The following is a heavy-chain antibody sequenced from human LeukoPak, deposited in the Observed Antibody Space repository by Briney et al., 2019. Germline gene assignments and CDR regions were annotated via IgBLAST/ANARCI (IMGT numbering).Heavy chain of an antibody. J-gene: IGHJ4*02. Sequence: PSEPLSLTCTVSGGFISSYYWSWIRQPPGKGLEWIGFISYSGSTYYNPSLKSRVTMSVDTSKNQFSLNLRSVTAADTAVYYCARDRYSYGFWGQGILVTVSS. V-gene: IGHV4-59*01. CDR3: ARDRYSYGF. CDR1: GGFISSYY. D-gene: IGHD5-18*01. CDR2: ISYSGST.